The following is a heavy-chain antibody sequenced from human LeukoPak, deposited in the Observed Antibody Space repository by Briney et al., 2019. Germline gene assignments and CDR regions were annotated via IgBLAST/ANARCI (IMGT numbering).Heavy chain of an antibody. CDR2: IVRSGSST. Sequence: GGSLRLSCAASGFTFNSYAMTWVRQAPGKGLEWVSSIVRSGSSTYYADSVKGRFTISRDNSKNTLYLQMDSLRDEDTAIYYCAKDWAGTSCDGDCLNYWGQGTLVTVSS. CDR3: AKDWAGTSCDGDCLNY. CDR1: GFTFNSYA. J-gene: IGHJ4*02. D-gene: IGHD2-21*02. V-gene: IGHV3-23*01.